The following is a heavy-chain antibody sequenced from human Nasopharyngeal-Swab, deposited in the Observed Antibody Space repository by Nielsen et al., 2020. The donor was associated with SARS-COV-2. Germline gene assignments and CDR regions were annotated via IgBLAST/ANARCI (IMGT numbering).Heavy chain of an antibody. CDR2: IYYSGST. CDR3: TGKGIADENMDV. CDR1: GRSISSYY. Sequence: SETLSLTCTVSGRSISSYYWSWIRQPPGKGLEWIGYIYYSGSTNYNPSLKSRVTISVDTSKNQFSLKLSSVTAADTAVYYCTGKGIADENMDVWGQGTTVTVSS. V-gene: IGHV4-59*01. J-gene: IGHJ6*02. D-gene: IGHD6-13*01.